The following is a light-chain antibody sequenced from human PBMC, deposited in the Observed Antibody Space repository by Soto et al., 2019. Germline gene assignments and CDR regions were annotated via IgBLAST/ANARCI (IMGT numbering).Light chain of an antibody. CDR1: SSDVGGYNC. V-gene: IGLV2-8*01. J-gene: IGLJ2*01. Sequence: QSALAQPPSASGSPGQSVTISCTGSSSDVGGYNCVSWFQQHPGKAPKLMIFEDIKRPSEVPDRFSASKSGNTASLTVSGLQAEDEADYYCSSYGGSDNLIFGGGTKVTVL. CDR3: SSYGGSDNLI. CDR2: EDI.